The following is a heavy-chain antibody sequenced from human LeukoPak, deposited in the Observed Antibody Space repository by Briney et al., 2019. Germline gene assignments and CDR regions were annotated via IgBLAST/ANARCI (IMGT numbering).Heavy chain of an antibody. CDR2: IYYSGST. J-gene: IGHJ4*02. CDR1: GGSISSYY. V-gene: IGHV4-59*01. Sequence: SGTLSLTCTVSGGSISSYYWSWIRQPPGKGLEWIGYIYYSGSTNYNPSLKSRVTISVDTSKNQFSLKLSSVTAADTAVYYCARMRDGYPIWVYYFDYWGQGTLVTVSS. CDR3: ARMRDGYPIWVYYFDY. D-gene: IGHD5-24*01.